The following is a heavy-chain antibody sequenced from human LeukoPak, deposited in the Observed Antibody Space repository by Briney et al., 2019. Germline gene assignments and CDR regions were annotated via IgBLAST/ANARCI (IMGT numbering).Heavy chain of an antibody. D-gene: IGHD2-2*01. CDR1: GGTFSSYA. Sequence: ASVKVSCKGSGGTFSSYAISWVRQAPGQGLEWMGGIIPIFGTANYAQKFQGRVTITADESTSTAYMELSSLRSEDTAVYYCARLNDIVVVPHAIDYWGQGTLVTVSS. CDR3: ARLNDIVVVPHAIDY. CDR2: IIPIFGTA. V-gene: IGHV1-69*13. J-gene: IGHJ4*02.